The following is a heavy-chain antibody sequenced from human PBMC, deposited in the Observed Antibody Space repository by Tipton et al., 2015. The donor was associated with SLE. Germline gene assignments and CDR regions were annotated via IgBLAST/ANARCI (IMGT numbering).Heavy chain of an antibody. CDR3: ASLED. D-gene: IGHD1-1*01. V-gene: IGHV4-59*01. CDR2: IYYSGST. Sequence: LRLSCTVSGGSISSYYWSWIRQPPGKGLEWIGYIYYSGSTNYNPSPKSRVTMSVDTSKNQFSLKMRSVTAADTAVYYCASLEDWGQGTLVTVSS. J-gene: IGHJ4*02. CDR1: GGSISSYY.